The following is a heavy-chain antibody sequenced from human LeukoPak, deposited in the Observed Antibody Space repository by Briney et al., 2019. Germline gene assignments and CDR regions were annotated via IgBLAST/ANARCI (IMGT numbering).Heavy chain of an antibody. CDR2: ISYDGIKR. D-gene: IGHD2-2*01. Sequence: SCKASGYTFTSYAMHWVRQAPGKELEWVAVISYDGIKRYYANSVKGRFTASRDSSKNTLYRQMTSLRADDTAVYYCARDHCSSTNCYPHDALDIWGQGTMVTVSS. J-gene: IGHJ3*02. V-gene: IGHV3-30-3*01. CDR1: GYTFTSYA. CDR3: ARDHCSSTNCYPHDALDI.